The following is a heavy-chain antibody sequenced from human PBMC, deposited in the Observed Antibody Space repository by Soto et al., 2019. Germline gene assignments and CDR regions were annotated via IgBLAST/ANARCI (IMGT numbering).Heavy chain of an antibody. CDR1: GFSLSTSGVG. Sequence: QITLKESGPTLVKPTQTLTLTCTFSGFSLSTSGVGVGWIRQPPGKALEWLALIYWDDDKRYSPSLKSRLTTPTDPTKNQVSLTMPNMDPVNTATYSGPHRRGYSRGWYLTYGAQETLATVSA. CDR2: IYWDDDK. D-gene: IGHD6-19*01. J-gene: IGHJ4*02. V-gene: IGHV2-5*02. CDR3: PHRRGYSRGWYLTY.